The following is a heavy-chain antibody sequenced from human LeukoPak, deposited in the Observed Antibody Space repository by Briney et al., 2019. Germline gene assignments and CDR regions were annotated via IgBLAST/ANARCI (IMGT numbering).Heavy chain of an antibody. CDR2: INPSGGST. Sequence: GESLKISCKGSGYSFTSYWIGWVRQAPGQGLEWMGIINPSGGSTSYAQKFQGRVTMTRDTSTSTVYMELSSLRSEDTAVYYCARSRFGGVIVDYWGQGTLVTVSS. D-gene: IGHD3-16*02. CDR1: GYSFTSYW. J-gene: IGHJ4*02. CDR3: ARSRFGGVIVDY. V-gene: IGHV1-46*01.